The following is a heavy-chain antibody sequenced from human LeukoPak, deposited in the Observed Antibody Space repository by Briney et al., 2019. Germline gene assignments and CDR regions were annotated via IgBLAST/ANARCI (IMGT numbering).Heavy chain of an antibody. CDR3: ARDIQQLAPYYYYMDV. CDR2: IYYSGST. CDR1: GGSISSYY. D-gene: IGHD6-13*01. Sequence: SETLSLTCTVSGGSISSYYWSWIRQPPGKGLEWIGYIYYSGSTNYNPSLKSRVTISVDTSKNQFSLKLSSVTAADTAVYYCARDIQQLAPYYYYMDVWGKGTTVTVSS. V-gene: IGHV4-59*01. J-gene: IGHJ6*03.